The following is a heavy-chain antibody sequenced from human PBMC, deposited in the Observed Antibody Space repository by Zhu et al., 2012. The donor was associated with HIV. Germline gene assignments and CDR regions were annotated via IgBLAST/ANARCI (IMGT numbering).Heavy chain of an antibody. J-gene: IGHJ4*01. D-gene: IGHD2-21*01. CDR2: IYRSGAT. CDR1: GSSINTANY. V-gene: IGHV4-38-2*01. Sequence: QVQVQGSGPGLVKPSETLSLTCDVSGSSINTANYWGWIRQPPGKGLEWIANIYRSGATYYNPSLRSRATISMDRSRNLFFLTLNSVTAADTAIYFCARTGDDNHHASLDIWDQGTLVTVSS. CDR3: ARTGDDNHHASLDI.